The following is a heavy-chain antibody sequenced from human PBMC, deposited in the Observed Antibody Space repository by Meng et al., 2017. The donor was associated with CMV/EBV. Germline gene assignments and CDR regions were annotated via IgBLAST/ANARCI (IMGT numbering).Heavy chain of an antibody. J-gene: IGHJ4*02. Sequence: ASGFTFSSYGIHWVRQAPGKGLEWVAVIWYDGSNKYYADSVKGRFTISRDNSKNTLYLQMNSLRAEDTAVYYCAKEGGTGTTHFDYWGQGTLVTVSS. V-gene: IGHV3-33*06. D-gene: IGHD1-7*01. CDR1: GFTFSSYG. CDR3: AKEGGTGTTHFDY. CDR2: IWYDGSNK.